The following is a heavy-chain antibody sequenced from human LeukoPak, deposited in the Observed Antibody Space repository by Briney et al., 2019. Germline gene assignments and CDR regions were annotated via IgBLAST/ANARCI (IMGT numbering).Heavy chain of an antibody. CDR3: ARIGRGYFSQTYYYYYYMDV. Sequence: GGSLRLSCAASGFTFSSYSMNWVRQAPGKGLEWVSSISSSSSYIYYADSVKGRFTISRDNAKNSLYLQMNSLRAEDTAVYFCARIGRGYFSQTYYYYYYMDVWGNGTTVTISS. CDR1: GFTFSSYS. V-gene: IGHV3-21*04. CDR2: ISSSSSYI. D-gene: IGHD2-21*01. J-gene: IGHJ6*03.